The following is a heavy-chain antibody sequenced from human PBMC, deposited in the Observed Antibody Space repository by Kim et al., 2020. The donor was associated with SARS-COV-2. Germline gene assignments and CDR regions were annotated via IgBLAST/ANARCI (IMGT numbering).Heavy chain of an antibody. J-gene: IGHJ4*02. CDR1: GGSISSYS. CDR2: TYYSGST. Sequence: SETLSLTCTVSGGSISSYSWSWIRQPPGKGLEWIGYTYYSGSTNYNPSLKSRVTISVDTSKNQFSLKLSSVTAADTAVYYCARDRIGYCSSTSCSLHFDYWGQRTLVTVSA. CDR3: ARDRIGYCSSTSCSLHFDY. V-gene: IGHV4-59*01. D-gene: IGHD2-2*01.